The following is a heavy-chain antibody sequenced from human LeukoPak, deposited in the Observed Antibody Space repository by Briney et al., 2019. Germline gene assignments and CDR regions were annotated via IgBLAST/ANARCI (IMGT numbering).Heavy chain of an antibody. CDR3: ARGGYSGSYYRFW. Sequence: PGGSLRLSCAASGFIFSEYWMHWLRHAPGKGPEWLSRSNKEGSDTVYADSAKGRFNPYGDSAKNTVSLQVTNLRPEDTAVYYCARGGYSGSYYRFWWGQGTLVTVAS. D-gene: IGHD6-25*01. CDR1: GFIFSEYW. CDR2: SNKEGSDT. V-gene: IGHV3-74*01. J-gene: IGHJ4*02.